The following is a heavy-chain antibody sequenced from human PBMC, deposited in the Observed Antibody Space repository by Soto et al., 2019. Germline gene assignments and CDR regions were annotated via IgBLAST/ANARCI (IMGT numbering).Heavy chain of an antibody. D-gene: IGHD4-17*01. J-gene: IGHJ4*02. Sequence: QVQLRESGPGLVKPSQTLSLTCTVSGGSISNDNYYWTWIRQHPGKGLEWIGYSYYSGSTYYNPSLKSRVSISVATSKNQFSLKLSSVTAADTAVYYCVATTVTTISLDYWGQGTLVTVSS. V-gene: IGHV4-31*03. CDR2: SYYSGST. CDR3: VATTVTTISLDY. CDR1: GGSISNDNYY.